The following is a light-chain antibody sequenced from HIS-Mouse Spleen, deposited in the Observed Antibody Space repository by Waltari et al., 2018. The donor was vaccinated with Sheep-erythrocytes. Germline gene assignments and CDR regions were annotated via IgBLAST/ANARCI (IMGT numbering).Light chain of an antibody. CDR1: SSDVGGDHH. Sequence: QSALTQPLSVSGSPGQSVTISCTGTSSDVGGDHHVSWYQQHPGTAPTLMIYDVSKRPSGVPDRFSGSKSGNTASLTISGLQAEDEADYYCCSYAGSYNHVFATGTKVTVL. CDR3: CSYAGSYNHV. J-gene: IGLJ1*01. CDR2: DVS. V-gene: IGLV2-11*01.